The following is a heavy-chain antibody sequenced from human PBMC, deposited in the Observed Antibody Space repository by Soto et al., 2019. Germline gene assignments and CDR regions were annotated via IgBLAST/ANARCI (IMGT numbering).Heavy chain of an antibody. Sequence: GASVKVSCKASGGTFSSYTISWVRQAPGQGLEWMGRIIPILGIANYAQKFQGRVTITADKSTSTAYMELSSLRSEDTAVYYCARDVVAYGDLADAFHIWGQGTMVTVSS. CDR3: ARDVVAYGDLADAFHI. J-gene: IGHJ3*02. D-gene: IGHD4-17*01. CDR2: IIPILGIA. CDR1: GGTFSSYT. V-gene: IGHV1-69*04.